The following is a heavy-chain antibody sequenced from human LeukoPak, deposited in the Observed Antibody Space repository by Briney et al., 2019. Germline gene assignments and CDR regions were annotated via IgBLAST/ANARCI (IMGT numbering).Heavy chain of an antibody. CDR2: ISSSGSTI. J-gene: IGHJ3*02. Sequence: GGSLRLSCAASGFTFSDYYMSWIRQAPGKGLEWVSYISSSGSTIYYADSAKGRFTISRDNSKNTLYLQMNSLRAEDTAVYYCARARSSYGYGDAFDIWGQGTMVTVSS. V-gene: IGHV3-11*04. D-gene: IGHD5-18*01. CDR1: GFTFSDYY. CDR3: ARARSSYGYGDAFDI.